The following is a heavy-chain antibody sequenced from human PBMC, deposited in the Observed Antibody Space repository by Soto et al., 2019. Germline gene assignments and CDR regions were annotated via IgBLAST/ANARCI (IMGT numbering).Heavy chain of an antibody. CDR1: GFIFSNFG. Sequence: QVQLVESGGGVVQPGRSLRLSCAGSGFIFSNFGIHWVRQAPGKGLEWVASVSYDETNKYYADSVKGRFTISRDNSKNTLYLQMSSLRAEDTAVYYCAKDRFSRNSLWYFDLWGRGTLVIVSS. D-gene: IGHD6-13*01. V-gene: IGHV3-30*18. CDR2: VSYDETNK. J-gene: IGHJ2*01. CDR3: AKDRFSRNSLWYFDL.